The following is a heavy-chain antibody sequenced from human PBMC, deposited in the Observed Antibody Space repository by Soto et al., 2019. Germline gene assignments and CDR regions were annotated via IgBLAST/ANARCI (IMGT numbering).Heavy chain of an antibody. CDR2: TYYRSKWDN. CDR3: ARDRIQLWLLNYYYSGMDV. D-gene: IGHD5-18*01. Sequence: SQTLSLTCAISGDSVSSNSAAWNWIRQSPSRGLEWLGRTYYRSKWDNDYAVSVKSRITINPDTSGNQFSLQLNSVTPEDTAVYYCARDRIQLWLLNYYYSGMDVWGQGTTVTVSS. J-gene: IGHJ6*02. V-gene: IGHV6-1*01. CDR1: GDSVSSNSAA.